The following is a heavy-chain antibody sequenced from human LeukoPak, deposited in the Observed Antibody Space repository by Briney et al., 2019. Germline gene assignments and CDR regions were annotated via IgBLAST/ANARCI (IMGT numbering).Heavy chain of an antibody. V-gene: IGHV3-30*02. J-gene: IGHJ2*01. Sequence: GGSLRLSCAASGFTFSRYGLHWVRQAPGKGLEWVAFIRDDGSTRYYADSVKGRFTISRDNSKNTLYLQMNSLRAEDTAVYYCARELRGYFDLWGRGTLVTVSS. CDR2: IRDDGSTR. CDR1: GFTFSRYG. CDR3: ARELRGYFDL.